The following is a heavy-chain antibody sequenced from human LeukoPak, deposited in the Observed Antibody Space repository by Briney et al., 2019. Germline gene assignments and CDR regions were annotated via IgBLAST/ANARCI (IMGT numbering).Heavy chain of an antibody. J-gene: IGHJ3*02. CDR2: IASDGSHT. CDR3: ARERQDTVIHSGAFDI. D-gene: IGHD2-21*02. CDR1: GFTFSIYF. V-gene: IGHV3-30-3*01. Sequence: GGSLRLSCAASGFTFSIYFMHWVRQAPGKGLEWVADIASDGSHTFYVESVKGRFTISRDNSKNTLYLQMNSLGPEDTAVYFCARERQDTVIHSGAFDIWGQGTMVTVSS.